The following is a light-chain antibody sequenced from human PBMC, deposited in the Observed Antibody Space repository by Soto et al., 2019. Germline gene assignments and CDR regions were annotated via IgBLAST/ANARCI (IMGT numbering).Light chain of an antibody. Sequence: QSVLTQSPSVSGAPRQRVTITCSGSTSNIGNNAVSWYQQLPGEAPKLLLYYDDLLSSGVSDRFSASKYGTSASLAISGLQSEDEADYYCATWDDTLNGVVFGEGTKLTVL. J-gene: IGLJ3*02. CDR1: TSNIGNNA. CDR2: YDD. CDR3: ATWDDTLNGVV. V-gene: IGLV1-36*01.